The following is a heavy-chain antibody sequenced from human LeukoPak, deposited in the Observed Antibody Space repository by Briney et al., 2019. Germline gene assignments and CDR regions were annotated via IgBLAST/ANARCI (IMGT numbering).Heavy chain of an antibody. CDR3: ATYRQVLLPFES. CDR2: IFPSGGEI. Sequence: GGSLRLSCAASGFTFSTFAMLWVRQPPGKGLEWVSSIFPSGGEIHYADSVRGRFTISRDNSKSILSLQMNSLRAEDTAIYYCATYRQVLLPFESWGQGTLVTVSS. V-gene: IGHV3-23*01. J-gene: IGHJ4*02. D-gene: IGHD5-18*01. CDR1: GFTFSTFA.